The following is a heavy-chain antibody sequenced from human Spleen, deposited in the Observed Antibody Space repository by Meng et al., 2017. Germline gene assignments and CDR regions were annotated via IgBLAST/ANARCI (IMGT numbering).Heavy chain of an antibody. D-gene: IGHD6-13*01. CDR3: ARDEDISAAGKLFGDY. Sequence: ASVKVSCKASGYTFVIYGISWVRQAPGQGLEWMGWINTKNGNANYAQNLQGRVTMTGDTSISTAYMELSGLRSDDTAMYYCARDEDISAAGKLFGDYWGQGTLVTVSS. CDR2: INTKNGNA. CDR1: GYTFVIYG. J-gene: IGHJ4*02. V-gene: IGHV1-18*01.